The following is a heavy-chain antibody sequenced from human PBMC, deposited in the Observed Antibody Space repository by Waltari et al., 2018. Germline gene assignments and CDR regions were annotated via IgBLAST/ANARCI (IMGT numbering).Heavy chain of an antibody. D-gene: IGHD6-13*01. J-gene: IGHJ4*02. Sequence: EVQLVESGGGLVKPGGSLRLSCAASGFTFSSYSMNWVRQAPGKGMEWVSSISSSSSYIYYADSGKGRFTISRDNAKNSLYLQMNSLRAEDTAVYYCARGVAAAGTFDYWGQGTLVTVSS. CDR2: ISSSSSYI. V-gene: IGHV3-21*01. CDR1: GFTFSSYS. CDR3: ARGVAAAGTFDY.